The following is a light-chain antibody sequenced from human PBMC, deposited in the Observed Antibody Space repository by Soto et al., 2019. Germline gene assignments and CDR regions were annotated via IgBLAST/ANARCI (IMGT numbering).Light chain of an antibody. CDR3: SSYAASNNSYFV. CDR1: SSDVGGYNY. Sequence: QSALTQPPSASGSPGQSVTISCTGTSSDVGGYNYVSWYQQYPGRAPKLMIYEVTKRPSGVPDRFSGSKSGNTASLTVSGLQAEDEADYYCSSYAASNNSYFVFGGGTNVTVL. V-gene: IGLV2-8*01. CDR2: EVT. J-gene: IGLJ3*02.